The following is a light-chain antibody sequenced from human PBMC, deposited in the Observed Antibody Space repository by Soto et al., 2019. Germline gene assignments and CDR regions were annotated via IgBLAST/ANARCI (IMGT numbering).Light chain of an antibody. CDR2: GAS. CDR1: QSITNF. J-gene: IGKJ4*02. V-gene: IGKV1-39*01. CDR3: QQSYSPFLT. Sequence: DIQLTQSPSSLSASVGDRVTISCRASQSITNFLNWYQLKPGKSPRLLLYGASTLQTGVPSRFSGSASGTDFTLTISSLQPEDFATYYCQQSYSPFLTFGGGTKVEI.